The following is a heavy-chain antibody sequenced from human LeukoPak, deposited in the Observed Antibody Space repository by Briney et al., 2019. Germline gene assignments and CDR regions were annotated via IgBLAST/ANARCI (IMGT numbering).Heavy chain of an antibody. CDR2: ISGSGGST. CDR1: GFTFSSYA. V-gene: IGHV3-23*01. CDR3: AKDALGYCSSTSCYLY. D-gene: IGHD2-2*01. J-gene: IGHJ1*01. Sequence: GGSLRLSCAASGFTFSSYAMSWVRQAPGKGLEWVSAISGSGGSTYYADSAKGRFTISRDNSKNTLYLQMNSLRAEDTAVYYCAKDALGYCSSTSCYLYWGQGTLVTVSS.